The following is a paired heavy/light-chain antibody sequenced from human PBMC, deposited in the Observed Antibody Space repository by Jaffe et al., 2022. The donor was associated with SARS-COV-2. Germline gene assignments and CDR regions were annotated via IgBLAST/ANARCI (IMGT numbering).Heavy chain of an antibody. D-gene: IGHD3-10*01. V-gene: IGHV4-31*03. Sequence: QVQLQESGPGLVKPSQTLSLTCTVSGGSISSVGYYWNWIRQHPGKGLEWIGYIYYSGYINYNPSLKSRITISVDTSKNQFSLKLSSVTAADTAVYYCARDDDASASGIGSFDYWGQGTLVTVSS. CDR1: GGSISSVGYY. J-gene: IGHJ4*02. CDR2: IYYSGYI. CDR3: ARDDDASASGIGSFDY.
Light chain of an antibody. CDR2: WAS. Sequence: DIVMTQSPDSLAVSLGERATINCKSSQSVLYSSNNKNYLTWYQQKPGQPPKLLIYWASTRESGVPDRFSGSGSGTDFTLTISSLQAEDVAVYYCQQYYSTPYTFGQGTKLEIK. J-gene: IGKJ2*01. V-gene: IGKV4-1*01. CDR3: QQYYSTPYT. CDR1: QSVLYSSNNKNY.